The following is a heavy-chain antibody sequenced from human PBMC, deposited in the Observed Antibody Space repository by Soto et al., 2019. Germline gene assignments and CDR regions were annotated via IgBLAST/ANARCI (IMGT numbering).Heavy chain of an antibody. J-gene: IGHJ6*02. Sequence: EVQVVESGGGLVQPGGSLRISCTASGFTLRSYWMSWVRQAPGKGLEWVANINEDEREKYYVDSVKGRFTISRDNTQNSLYLQMNSRGGEDTAVYYCARDKRRSEDNGWGQIYYYYDGMDVWGQGTTVTDSS. CDR3: ARDKRRSEDNGWGQIYYYYDGMDV. V-gene: IGHV3-7*01. D-gene: IGHD6-19*01. CDR2: INEDEREK. CDR1: GFTLRSYW.